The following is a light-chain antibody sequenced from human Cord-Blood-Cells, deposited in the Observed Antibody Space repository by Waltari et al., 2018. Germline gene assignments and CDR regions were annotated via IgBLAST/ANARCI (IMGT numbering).Light chain of an antibody. CDR3: AAWDDSLNGPV. J-gene: IGLJ3*02. V-gene: IGLV1-44*01. CDR2: SNN. CDR1: SSNIGSNT. Sequence: QSVLTQPPSASGTPGQRVTISCSGSSSNIGSNTVNWYQQLPGTAPKLLIYSNNQRPSGVPDRFSGSKSGTPASLANSGLQSEDEADYYCAAWDDSLNGPVFGGGTKLTVL.